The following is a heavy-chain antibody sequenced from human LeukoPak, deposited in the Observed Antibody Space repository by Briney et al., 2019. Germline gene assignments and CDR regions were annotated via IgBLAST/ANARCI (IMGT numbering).Heavy chain of an antibody. D-gene: IGHD3-9*01. J-gene: IGHJ4*02. Sequence: GGSLRLSCAASGFTFSSYGMSWVRQAPGKGLEWVSAISGSGGSTYYADSVKGRFTISKDNSKNTLYLQMNSLRAEDTAVYYCAKDERKGYFDWLLDYFDYWGQGTLVTVSS. CDR3: AKDERKGYFDWLLDYFDY. CDR1: GFTFSSYG. CDR2: ISGSGGST. V-gene: IGHV3-23*01.